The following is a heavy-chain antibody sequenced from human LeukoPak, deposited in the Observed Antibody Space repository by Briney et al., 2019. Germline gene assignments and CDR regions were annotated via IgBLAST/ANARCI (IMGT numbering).Heavy chain of an antibody. D-gene: IGHD2-2*01. J-gene: IGHJ4*02. CDR3: ARDWWGRYCSRISCSSFDY. CDR2: IWYDGSNK. CDR1: GFIFSTYG. Sequence: PGRSLRLSCAASGFIFSTYGMHWVRQAPGKGLEWLALIWYDGSNKYYADSVKGRFTISRDNSKNTLYLQMNSLRAEDTAVYYCARDWWGRYCSRISCSSFDYWGQGTLVTVSS. V-gene: IGHV3-33*01.